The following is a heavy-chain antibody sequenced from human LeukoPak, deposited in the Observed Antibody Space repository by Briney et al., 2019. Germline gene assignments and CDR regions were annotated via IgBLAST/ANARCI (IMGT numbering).Heavy chain of an antibody. J-gene: IGHJ4*02. Sequence: PSETLSLTCTVSGGSLIYYYWGWIRQPPGKGLEWIGYISYSGSTNYNPSLKSRVTISVDTSKNQFSLKLSSVTAADTAIYYCARLYSSSLGRVFDYWGQGTLVTVSS. D-gene: IGHD6-13*01. CDR2: ISYSGST. V-gene: IGHV4-59*01. CDR3: ARLYSSSLGRVFDY. CDR1: GGSLIYYY.